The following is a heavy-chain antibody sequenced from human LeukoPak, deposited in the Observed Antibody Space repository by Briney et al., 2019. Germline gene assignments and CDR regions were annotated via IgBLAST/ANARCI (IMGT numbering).Heavy chain of an antibody. CDR1: GFTVSSNY. V-gene: IGHV3-66*01. CDR3: AREEASGYYDY. Sequence: PGGSLRLSCAASGFTVSSNYVTWVRQAPGKGLEWVSIIYDSGSTYYADSVKGRFSISRDNSKNTLYLQMNSLRAEDTAVYYCAREEASGYYDYWGQGTLVTVSS. D-gene: IGHD3-22*01. J-gene: IGHJ4*02. CDR2: IYDSGST.